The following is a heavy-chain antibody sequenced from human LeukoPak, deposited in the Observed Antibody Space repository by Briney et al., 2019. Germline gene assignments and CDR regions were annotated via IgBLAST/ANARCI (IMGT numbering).Heavy chain of an antibody. CDR3: ARDRIYGSGSYYRVENWFDP. CDR1: GYTFTSYG. J-gene: IGHJ5*02. Sequence: ASVKVSCKASGYTFTSYGISWVRQAPGQGLEWMGWISAYNGNTNYAQKLQGRVTVTTDTSTSTAYMELRSLRSDDTAVYYCARDRIYGSGSYYRVENWFDPWGQGTLVTVSS. CDR2: ISAYNGNT. D-gene: IGHD3-10*01. V-gene: IGHV1-18*01.